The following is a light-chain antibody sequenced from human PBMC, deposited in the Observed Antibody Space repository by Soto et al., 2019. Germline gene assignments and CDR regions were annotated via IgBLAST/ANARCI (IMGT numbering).Light chain of an antibody. V-gene: IGKV3-20*01. CDR3: QQYSASPPT. J-gene: IGKJ4*01. CDR2: GAS. Sequence: EIVLTQSPGTLSLSPGERATLSCRASQSARSTHLAWYQQKPGQAPRLLIYGASSRATGIPDRFSGSGSGTDFTLTISRLEREDLAVYYCQQYSASPPTFGGGTKVEIK. CDR1: QSARSTH.